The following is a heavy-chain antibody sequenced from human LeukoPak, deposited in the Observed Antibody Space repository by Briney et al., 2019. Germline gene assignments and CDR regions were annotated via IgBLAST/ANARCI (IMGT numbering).Heavy chain of an antibody. CDR1: GFIFGDYN. J-gene: IGHJ4*02. CDR3: AKDSSGYYLAKGDY. Sequence: PGGSLRLSCAASGFIFGDYNMNWVRQAPGKGLEWVSAISGSGGSTYYADSVKGRFTISRDNSKNTLYLQMNSLRAEDTAVYYCAKDSSGYYLAKGDYWGQGTLVTVSS. CDR2: ISGSGGST. V-gene: IGHV3-23*01. D-gene: IGHD3-22*01.